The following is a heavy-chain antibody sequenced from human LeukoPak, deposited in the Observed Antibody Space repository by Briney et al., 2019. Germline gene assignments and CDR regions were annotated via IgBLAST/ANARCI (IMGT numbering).Heavy chain of an antibody. Sequence: GGSLRLSYAASGFTFSTYWMHWVRQAPGKGLVWVSRISSDGSITGYADSVKGRFTISRDNAKNTLYLQMNSLRAEDTAVYYCARMGYCSSTSCYFDYWGQGTLVTVSS. J-gene: IGHJ4*02. CDR1: GFTFSTYW. CDR3: ARMGYCSSTSCYFDY. D-gene: IGHD2-2*01. V-gene: IGHV3-74*01. CDR2: ISSDGSIT.